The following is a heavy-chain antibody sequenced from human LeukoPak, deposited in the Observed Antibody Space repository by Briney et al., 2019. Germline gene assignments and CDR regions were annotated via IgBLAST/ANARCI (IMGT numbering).Heavy chain of an antibody. V-gene: IGHV1-18*01. CDR2: ISAYNGNT. CDR3: ARDPNTYYYDSSGYYYGAFDI. Sequence: ASVKVSCKASGYTFTSYGISWVRQAPGQGLEWTGWISAYNGNTNYAQKLQGRVTMTTDTSTSTAYMELRSLRSDDTAVYYCARDPNTYYYDSSGYYYGAFDIWGQGTMVTVSS. J-gene: IGHJ3*02. D-gene: IGHD3-22*01. CDR1: GYTFTSYG.